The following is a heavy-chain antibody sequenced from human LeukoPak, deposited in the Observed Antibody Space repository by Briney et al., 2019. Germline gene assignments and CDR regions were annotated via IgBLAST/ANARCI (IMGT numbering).Heavy chain of an antibody. CDR2: IYYTGST. D-gene: IGHD4-17*01. J-gene: IGHJ4*02. CDR3: ARLPTVTFFDY. Sequence: SETLSLTCTVSGGSISTYYWSWIRQPPGKGLEWIGYIYYTGSTSYNPSLKSRVTMSLDASKNQFSLRLSSVTAADTAVYYCARLPTVTFFDYWGQGTLVTVSS. CDR1: GGSISTYY. V-gene: IGHV4-59*08.